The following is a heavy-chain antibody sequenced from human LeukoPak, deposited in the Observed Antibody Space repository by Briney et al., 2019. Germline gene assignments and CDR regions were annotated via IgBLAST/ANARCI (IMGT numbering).Heavy chain of an antibody. Sequence: SETLSLTCAVYGGSFSGYYWNWIRQPPGKGLEWIGEINHSGSTNYNPSLKSRVTISVDTSKNQFSLKLSSVTAADTAVYYCARLRGAAKQRPFDYWGQGTLVTVSS. CDR1: GGSFSGYY. J-gene: IGHJ4*02. D-gene: IGHD3-10*01. V-gene: IGHV4-34*01. CDR2: INHSGST. CDR3: ARLRGAAKQRPFDY.